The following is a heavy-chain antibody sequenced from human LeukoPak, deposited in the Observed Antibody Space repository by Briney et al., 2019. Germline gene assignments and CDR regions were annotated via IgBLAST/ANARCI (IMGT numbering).Heavy chain of an antibody. Sequence: PETLSLICTVSGGSINSFFWNWIRQTPGKGLEWIGYISFSGITNYNPSLQSRVSMSVDTSKNEFSLRLSSVTAADTAVYYCARGGSRQNFYYYGLDVWGQGTTVTVSS. D-gene: IGHD6-25*01. J-gene: IGHJ6*02. V-gene: IGHV4-59*01. CDR2: ISFSGIT. CDR3: ARGGSRQNFYYYGLDV. CDR1: GGSINSFF.